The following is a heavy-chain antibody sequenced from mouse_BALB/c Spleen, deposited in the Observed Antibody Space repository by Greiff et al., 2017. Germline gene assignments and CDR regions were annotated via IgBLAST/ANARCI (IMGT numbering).Heavy chain of an antibody. CDR3: TREVYYDSAWFAY. CDR1: GYTFTSYW. J-gene: IGHJ3*01. D-gene: IGHD2-4*01. Sequence: EVQLQESGTVLARPGASVKMSCKASGYTFTSYWMHWVKQRPGQGLEWIGAIYPGNSDTSYNQKFKGKAKLTAVTSTSTAYMELSSLTNEDSAVYYCTREVYYDSAWFAYWGQGTLVTVSA. CDR2: IYPGNSDT. V-gene: IGHV1-5*01.